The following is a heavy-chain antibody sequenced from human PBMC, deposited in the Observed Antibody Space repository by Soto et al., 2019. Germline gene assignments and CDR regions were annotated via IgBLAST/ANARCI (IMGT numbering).Heavy chain of an antibody. CDR2: ISGSGGST. J-gene: IGHJ6*02. CDR3: AAEGIAARRRYYYGMDV. D-gene: IGHD6-6*01. V-gene: IGHV3-23*01. CDR1: GFTFSSYA. Sequence: QPGGSLRLSCAASGFTFSSYAMSWVRQAPGKGLEWVSAISGSGGSTYYADSVKGRFTISRDNSKNTLYLQMNSLRAEDTAVYYCAAEGIAARRRYYYGMDVWGQGTTVTSP.